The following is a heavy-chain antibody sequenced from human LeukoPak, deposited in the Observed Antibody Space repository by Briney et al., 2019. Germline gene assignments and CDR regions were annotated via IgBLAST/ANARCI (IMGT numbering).Heavy chain of an antibody. CDR3: ARGGYYGSGNDFRFDP. CDR1: GGYISSHY. V-gene: IGHV4-59*11. D-gene: IGHD3-10*01. J-gene: IGHJ5*02. Sequence: SETLSLTCTVPGGYISSHYCSWIRQPPGKGLEWIGYIHYTGSTNYNPSLKSRVTISVETSKNQFSLKLKSVTAADTAVYYCARGGYYGSGNDFRFDPWGQGTLVTVSS. CDR2: IHYTGST.